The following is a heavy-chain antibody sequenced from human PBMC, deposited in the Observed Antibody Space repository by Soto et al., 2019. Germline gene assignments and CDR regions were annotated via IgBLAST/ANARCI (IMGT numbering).Heavy chain of an antibody. CDR1: GGTFSSYA. CDR2: IIPIFGTA. V-gene: IGHV1-69*06. J-gene: IGHJ6*02. CDR3: AIVLRFLEWSYYGMDV. Sequence: ASVKVSCKASGGTFSSYAISWVRQAPGQGLEWMGGIIPIFGTANYAQKFQGRVTITADKSTSTAYMELSSLRSEDTAVYYCAIVLRFLEWSYYGMDVWGQGTTVTVSS. D-gene: IGHD3-3*01.